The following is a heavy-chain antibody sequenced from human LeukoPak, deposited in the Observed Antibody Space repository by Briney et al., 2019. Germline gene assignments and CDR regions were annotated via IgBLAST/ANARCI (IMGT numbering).Heavy chain of an antibody. CDR2: ISSSSSYI. CDR1: GFTFSSYS. V-gene: IGHV3-21*01. D-gene: IGHD2-2*01. Sequence: PGGSLRLSCAASGFTFSSYSMNWVRQAPGKGLEWVSSISSSSSYIYHADSVKGRFTISRDNAKNSLYLQMNSLRAEDTAVYYCASGSTSLEYFDYWGQGTLVTVSS. J-gene: IGHJ4*02. CDR3: ASGSTSLEYFDY.